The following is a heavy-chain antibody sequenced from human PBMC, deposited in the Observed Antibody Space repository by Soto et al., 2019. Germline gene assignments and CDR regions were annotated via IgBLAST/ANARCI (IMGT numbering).Heavy chain of an antibody. CDR3: ARAYSYCSSTSCYTIHYYYGMDV. Sequence: GGSLRLSCAASGFTFSSYGMHWVRQAPGKGLEWVAVIWYDGSNKYYADSVKGRFTISRDNSKNTLYLQMNSLRAEDTAVYYCARAYSYCSSTSCYTIHYYYGMDVWGQGTTVTVSS. D-gene: IGHD2-2*02. CDR2: IWYDGSNK. J-gene: IGHJ6*02. V-gene: IGHV3-33*01. CDR1: GFTFSSYG.